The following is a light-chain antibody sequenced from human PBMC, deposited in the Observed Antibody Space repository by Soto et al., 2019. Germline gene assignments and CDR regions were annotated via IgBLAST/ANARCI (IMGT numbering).Light chain of an antibody. CDR2: DAS. CDR1: QSVSSY. V-gene: IGKV3-11*01. Sequence: ILVTQSPSTLSLSPGERATLSCRASQSVSSYFAWYQQKPGQAPRLLIYDASNRATGIPARFSGSGSGTDFTLTISSLEPDDFAVYYCQQRGNWPVTFGQGTKVDIK. J-gene: IGKJ1*01. CDR3: QQRGNWPVT.